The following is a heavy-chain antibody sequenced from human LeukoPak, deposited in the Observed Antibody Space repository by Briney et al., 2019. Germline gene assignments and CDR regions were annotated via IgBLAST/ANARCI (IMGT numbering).Heavy chain of an antibody. CDR3: ARAPIAVAGIRFDNWFDP. V-gene: IGHV1-3*01. CDR1: GYTFTSYA. J-gene: IGHJ5*02. Sequence: ASVKVSCTASGYTFTSYAMHWVRQAPGQRLEWMGWINAGNGNTKYSQKFQGRVTITRDTSASTAYMELSSLRSEDTAVYYCARAPIAVAGIRFDNWFDPWGQGTLVTVSS. D-gene: IGHD6-19*01. CDR2: INAGNGNT.